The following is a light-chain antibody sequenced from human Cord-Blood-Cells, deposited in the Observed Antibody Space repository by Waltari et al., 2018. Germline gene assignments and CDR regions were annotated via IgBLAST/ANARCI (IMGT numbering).Light chain of an antibody. CDR2: GAS. V-gene: IGKV3-15*01. CDR3: QQYNNWPPRYT. CDR1: QSVSSN. J-gene: IGKJ2*01. Sequence: EIVMTQSPATLSVSPGERATLSSRASQSVSSNLAWYQQKPGQAPSLLIYGASTRATGIPARFSGSGSGTEFTLTISSLQSEDFAVYYCQQYNNWPPRYTFGQGTKLEIK.